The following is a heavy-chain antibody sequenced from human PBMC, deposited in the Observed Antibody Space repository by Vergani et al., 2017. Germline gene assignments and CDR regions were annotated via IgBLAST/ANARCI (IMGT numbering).Heavy chain of an antibody. CDR3: ARAAGTDPLNYYYYMDV. D-gene: IGHD6-13*01. CDR1: GFIFSSYG. V-gene: IGHV3-33*01. CDR2: IWYDGSKK. Sequence: QVQLVESGGGVVQPGRSLRLSCAASGFIFSSYGMHWVRQAPGKGLEWVAVIWYDGSKKYYADSVKGRFTISRDNSKNTLYLQMNSLRAEDTAVYYCARAAGTDPLNYYYYMDVWGKGTTVTVSS. J-gene: IGHJ6*03.